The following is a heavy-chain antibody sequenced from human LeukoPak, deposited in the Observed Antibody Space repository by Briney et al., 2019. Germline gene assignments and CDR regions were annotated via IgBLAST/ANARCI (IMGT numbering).Heavy chain of an antibody. CDR3: ARGGRNYYFYGMDV. J-gene: IGHJ6*02. V-gene: IGHV4-4*07. CDR2: IYTSGST. Sequence: SETLSLTCTVSGGSLSRYYWNWIRHPAGKGLDWIGRIYTSGSTNYNPSLKSRVTMSVDTSENQFSLKLTSVTAADTAVYYCARGGRNYYFYGMDVWGQGTTVTVSS. CDR1: GGSLSRYY. D-gene: IGHD3-16*01.